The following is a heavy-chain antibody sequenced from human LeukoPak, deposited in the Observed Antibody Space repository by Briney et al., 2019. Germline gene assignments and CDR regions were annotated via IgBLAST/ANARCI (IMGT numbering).Heavy chain of an antibody. D-gene: IGHD5-12*01. CDR1: GLSLNSYA. Sequence: GRSLRLFCTASGLSLNSYAMSWVRHVPGKGLEWVSASSSSDDGKWYAESVRGRFTISRDTSKNTVYLQMNSLRAEDTAFYYCAINGGGDSGYGNLDYWGQGTLVTVSS. CDR2: SSSSDDGK. V-gene: IGHV3-23*01. J-gene: IGHJ4*02. CDR3: AINGGGDSGYGNLDY.